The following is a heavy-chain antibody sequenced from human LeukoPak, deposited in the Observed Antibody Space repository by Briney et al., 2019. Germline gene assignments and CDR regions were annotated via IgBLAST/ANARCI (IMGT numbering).Heavy chain of an antibody. D-gene: IGHD2/OR15-2a*01. V-gene: IGHV3-74*01. CDR2: INSDGSWT. Sequence: PGGSLRLSCAASGRYWMHWVRQAPGKGPVWVSHINSDGSWTSYADSVKGRFTISKDNAKNTVYLQMSNLRVEDTAVYYCVSFYETYWGRGTLVTVSS. CDR1: GRYW. J-gene: IGHJ4*02. CDR3: VSFYETY.